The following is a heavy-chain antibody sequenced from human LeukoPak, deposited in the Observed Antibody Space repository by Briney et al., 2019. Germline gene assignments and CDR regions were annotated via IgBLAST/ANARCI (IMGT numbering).Heavy chain of an antibody. CDR2: ISSSSSYI. D-gene: IGHD2-2*01. V-gene: IGHV3-21*04. Sequence: GGSLRLSCAASGFTFSSYSMNWVRQAPGKGLEWVSSISSSSSYIYYADSVNGRFTISRDNSENTLYLQMNGLTAEDTAVYYCARDYCSSTSCLFDYWGQGTLVTVSS. CDR1: GFTFSSYS. J-gene: IGHJ4*02. CDR3: ARDYCSSTSCLFDY.